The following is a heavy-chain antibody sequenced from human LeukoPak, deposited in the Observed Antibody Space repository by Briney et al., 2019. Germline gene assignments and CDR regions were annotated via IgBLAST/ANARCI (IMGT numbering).Heavy chain of an antibody. J-gene: IGHJ4*02. CDR1: GLTFSSYW. D-gene: IGHD4-17*01. CDR3: ARVSPNTVTTPQYFDY. CDR2: IKQDGSEK. Sequence: GGSLRLSCAASGLTFSSYWMSWVRQAPGKGLEWVANIKQDGSEKYYVDSVKGRFTISRDNAKNSLYLQMNSLRAEDTAVYYCARVSPNTVTTPQYFDYWGQGTLVTVSS. V-gene: IGHV3-7*01.